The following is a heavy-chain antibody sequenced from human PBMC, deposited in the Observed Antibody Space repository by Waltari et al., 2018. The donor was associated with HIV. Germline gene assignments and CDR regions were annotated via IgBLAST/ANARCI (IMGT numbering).Heavy chain of an antibody. J-gene: IGHJ6*02. V-gene: IGHV1-18*01. CDR1: GYIFTNNV. CDR3: ARGLGGSYYYGVDV. CDR2: ISGYNANT. Sequence: QVHLVQSGAEGKMPGDSVRVSCKTSGYIFTNNVVSWVRQDPGQGIEWLGWISGYNANTNYAQRLQGRVTLTTDTSTSTAYMELRSLRSDDTAVYYCARGLGGSYYYGVDVWGQGTTVTVS.